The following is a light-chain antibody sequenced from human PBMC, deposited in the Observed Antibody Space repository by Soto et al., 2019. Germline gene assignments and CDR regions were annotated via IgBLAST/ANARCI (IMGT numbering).Light chain of an antibody. V-gene: IGKV1-12*01. Sequence: DIQMTQSPSSVSASVGDRVTITCRASQGISSWLGWYQQKPERAPKLLIYAASSLQSGVPLRFSGSGSGTDFTLTISSLQPEEFATYYCLQTDSFPITFGQGTRLEIK. CDR2: AAS. J-gene: IGKJ5*01. CDR3: LQTDSFPIT. CDR1: QGISSW.